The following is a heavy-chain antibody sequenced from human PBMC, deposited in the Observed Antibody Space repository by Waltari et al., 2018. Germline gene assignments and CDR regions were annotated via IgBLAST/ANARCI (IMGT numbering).Heavy chain of an antibody. CDR3: ARDDHGDYEYYGMDV. J-gene: IGHJ6*02. V-gene: IGHV3-33*01. CDR1: GFSFSNYG. CDR2: LWYDGSNK. D-gene: IGHD4-17*01. Sequence: QVQLVESGGGVVQPGRSLRLSCAASGFSFSNYGMHWVRQAPGKGLESGAVLWYDGSNKYYAESVKGRFTISRDNSENTLYLQMNSLRAEDTAVYYCARDDHGDYEYYGMDVWGQGTTVTVSS.